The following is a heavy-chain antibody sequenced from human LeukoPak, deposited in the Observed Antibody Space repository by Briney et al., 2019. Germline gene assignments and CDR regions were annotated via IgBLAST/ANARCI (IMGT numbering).Heavy chain of an antibody. V-gene: IGHV4-61*02. Sequence: SETLSLTCTVSGGSITSGSFYWAWIRQSAGKGLQWIGRIYSSGITNYNPSLKSRLTMSIDTSKSQFFLDLSSLTAADTAVYYCARGITGRGRFDPWGQGTLVTVSS. J-gene: IGHJ5*02. CDR3: ARGITGRGRFDP. D-gene: IGHD3-10*01. CDR2: IYSSGIT. CDR1: GGSITSGSFY.